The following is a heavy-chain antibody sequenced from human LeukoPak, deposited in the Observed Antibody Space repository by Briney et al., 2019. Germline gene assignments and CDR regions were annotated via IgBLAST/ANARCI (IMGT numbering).Heavy chain of an antibody. CDR2: MNPNSGNT. V-gene: IGHV1-8*03. CDR1: GYTFTSYD. CDR3: ARENELLWFGELHYYFDY. J-gene: IGHJ4*02. Sequence: GASVKVSCKASGYTFTSYDINWVRQATGQGLEWMGWMNPNSGNTGYAQKFQGRVTITRNTSISTAYMELSRLRSDDTAVYYCARENELLWFGELHYYFDYWGQGTLVTVSS. D-gene: IGHD3-10*01.